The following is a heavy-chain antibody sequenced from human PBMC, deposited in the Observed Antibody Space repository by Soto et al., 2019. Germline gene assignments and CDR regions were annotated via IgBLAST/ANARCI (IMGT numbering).Heavy chain of an antibody. D-gene: IGHD6-13*01. V-gene: IGHV4-59*01. CDR2: IYYSGST. CDR3: ARDFVEAGAGVVWLDP. J-gene: IGHJ5*02. CDR1: GGSISSYY. Sequence: SETLSLTCTVSGGSISSYYWSCIQQPPGKGLEWIGYIYYSGSTNYNPSLKSRVTISVDTSKNQFSLKLSSVTAADTAVYYCARDFVEAGAGVVWLDPWGQGTLVTVSS.